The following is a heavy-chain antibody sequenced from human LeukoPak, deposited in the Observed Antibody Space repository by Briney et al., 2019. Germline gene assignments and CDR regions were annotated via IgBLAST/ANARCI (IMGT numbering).Heavy chain of an antibody. CDR2: INHSGST. Sequence: KTSETLSLTCAVYGGSFSGYYWSWIRQPPGKGLEWIGEINHSGSTNYNPSLKSRVTISVDTSKNQFSLKLSSVTAADTAVYYCARRGKRYCSSTSCYGYYFDYWGQGTLVTVSS. CDR3: ARRGKRYCSSTSCYGYYFDY. CDR1: GGSFSGYY. D-gene: IGHD2-2*01. J-gene: IGHJ4*02. V-gene: IGHV4-34*01.